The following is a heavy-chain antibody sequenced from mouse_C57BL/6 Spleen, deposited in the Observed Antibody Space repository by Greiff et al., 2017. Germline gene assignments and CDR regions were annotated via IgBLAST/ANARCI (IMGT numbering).Heavy chain of an antibody. CDR1: GYSITSGYY. J-gene: IGHJ3*01. CDR3: ARVSRGGYDEGSFAD. V-gene: IGHV3-6*01. Sequence: EVQLVASGPGLVKPSQSLSLTCSVTGYSITSGYYWNWIRQFPGNKLEWMGYISYDGSNNYNPSLKNRISITRDTSKNQFFLKLNSVTTEDTATYYCARVSRGGYDEGSFADWGQGTLVTVSA. D-gene: IGHD2-2*01. CDR2: ISYDGSN.